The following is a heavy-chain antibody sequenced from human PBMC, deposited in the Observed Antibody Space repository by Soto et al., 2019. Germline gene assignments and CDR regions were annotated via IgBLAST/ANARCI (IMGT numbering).Heavy chain of an antibody. CDR1: GFTVSSNY. J-gene: IGHJ4*02. CDR2: IYSGGST. V-gene: IGHV3-53*01. CDR3: ARVSAGRYFDY. Sequence: GGSLRLSCAASGFTVSSNYMSWVRQAPGKGLEWVSVIYSGGSTYYADSVKGRFTISRDNSKNTLYLQMNSLRAEDTAVYYCARVSAGRYFDYWGQGTLVTVSS. D-gene: IGHD6-13*01.